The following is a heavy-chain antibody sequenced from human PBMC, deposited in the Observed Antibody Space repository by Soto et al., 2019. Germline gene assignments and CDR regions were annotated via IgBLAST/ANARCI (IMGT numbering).Heavy chain of an antibody. J-gene: IGHJ5*02. D-gene: IGHD6-25*01. CDR3: ARHRAATIWRNWFDP. Sequence: QLQLQESGPGLVKPSETLSLTCTVSGGSISSSSYYWGWIRQPPGKGLEWIGSIYYSGSTYYNPSLKSRVTISVDTSKNQFSLKLSSVTAADTAVYYCARHRAATIWRNWFDPWGQGTLVTVSS. CDR1: GGSISSSSYY. CDR2: IYYSGST. V-gene: IGHV4-39*01.